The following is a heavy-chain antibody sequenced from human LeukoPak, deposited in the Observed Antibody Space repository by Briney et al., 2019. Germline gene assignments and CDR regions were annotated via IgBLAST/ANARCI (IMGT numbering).Heavy chain of an antibody. CDR3: ERDSSSSWYWCFDS. D-gene: IGHD6-13*01. Sequence: GGSLRLSCAASGFTFDDYGMRWVRQAPGKGLEWAAGITSEGGGKYYADSVKGRFTISRDNAKNSLYLQMNSLRAEDTALYHCERDSSSSWYWCFDSWGQGTLVTVSS. V-gene: IGHV3-20*01. CDR1: GFTFDDYG. CDR2: ITSEGGGK. J-gene: IGHJ5*01.